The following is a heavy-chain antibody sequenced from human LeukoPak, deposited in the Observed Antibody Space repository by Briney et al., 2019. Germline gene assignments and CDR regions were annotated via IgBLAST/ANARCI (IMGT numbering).Heavy chain of an antibody. CDR2: IYYSRST. D-gene: IGHD2-15*01. CDR3: ARPHYCSGGSCYHFDP. CDR1: GGSISSYY. J-gene: IGHJ5*02. Sequence: SETLSLTCTVSGGSISSYYWSWIRQPPGKGLEWIGYIYYSRSTNYNPSLKSRVTISVDTSKNQFSLKLSSVTAADTAVYYCARPHYCSGGSCYHFDPWGQGTLVTVSS. V-gene: IGHV4-59*01.